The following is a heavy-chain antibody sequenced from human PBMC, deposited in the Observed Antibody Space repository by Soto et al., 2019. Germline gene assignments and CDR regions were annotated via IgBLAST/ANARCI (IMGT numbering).Heavy chain of an antibody. CDR2: GRHKAQSYTT. Sequence: EVHLVESGGGLVQPGGSLRLSCAASGFTFSDHYIDWVRQDPVQGLEWIGRGRHKAQSYTTAYAASVKGRFTISRDESKNSVYLQMNSLKTEDTAVYYCARVRIVGGTTFLDYWGQGILVTVSS. J-gene: IGHJ4*02. V-gene: IGHV3-72*01. CDR3: ARVRIVGGTTFLDY. CDR1: GFTFSDHY. D-gene: IGHD1-26*01.